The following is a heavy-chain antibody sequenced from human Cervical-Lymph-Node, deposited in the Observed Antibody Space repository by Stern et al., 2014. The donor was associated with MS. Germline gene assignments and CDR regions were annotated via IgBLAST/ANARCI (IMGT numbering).Heavy chain of an antibody. D-gene: IGHD6-6*01. V-gene: IGHV4-59*01. J-gene: IGHJ4*02. CDR3: ARGGSSSPPFDY. Sequence: VQLVESGPGLVKPSETLSLTCTVSGCSISSYYLSWIRQPPGKGLEWIGDISYSGSTDYNPSLKSRVTISVDTSKNQFSLKLSSVTAADAAVYYCARGGSSSPPFDYWGQGTLVTVSS. CDR2: ISYSGST. CDR1: GCSISSYY.